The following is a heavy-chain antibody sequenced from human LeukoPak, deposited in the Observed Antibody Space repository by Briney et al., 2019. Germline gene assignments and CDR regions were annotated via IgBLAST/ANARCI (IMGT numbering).Heavy chain of an antibody. CDR2: IDPSDSYT. D-gene: IGHD4-17*01. CDR1: GYTFTSYW. CDR3: ARQDGDYVDY. V-gene: IGHV5-10-1*01. Sequence: GESLKISCKGSGYTFTSYWITWVRQMPGKGLEWMGRIDPSDSYTNYSPSFQGHVTISADKSISTAYLQWSSLKASGTAMYYCARQDGDYVDYWGQGTLVTVSS. J-gene: IGHJ4*02.